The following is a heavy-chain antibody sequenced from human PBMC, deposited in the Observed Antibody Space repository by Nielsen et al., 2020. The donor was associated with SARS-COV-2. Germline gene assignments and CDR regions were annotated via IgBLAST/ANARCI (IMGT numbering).Heavy chain of an antibody. J-gene: IGHJ4*02. Sequence: LSLTCTVSGGSVSSGTFYWSWVRQAPGKGLEWVAVISYDGSNKYYADSVKGRFTISRDNSKNTLYLQMNSLRAEDTALYYCAKLAEPFGELSHDYWGQGTLVTVSS. D-gene: IGHD3-10*01. CDR3: AKLAEPFGELSHDY. CDR2: ISYDGSNK. CDR1: GGSVSSGT. V-gene: IGHV3-30-3*02.